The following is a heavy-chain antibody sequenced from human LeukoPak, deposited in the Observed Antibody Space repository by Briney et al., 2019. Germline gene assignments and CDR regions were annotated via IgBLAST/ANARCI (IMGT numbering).Heavy chain of an antibody. CDR3: ARGRLRAYYDSSGQSPNSFDY. CDR2: IIPILGIA. D-gene: IGHD3-22*01. J-gene: IGHJ4*02. V-gene: IGHV1-69*04. CDR1: GGTFSSYA. Sequence: ASVKVSCKASGGTFSSYAISWVRQAPGQGLEWMGRIIPILGIANYAQKFQGRVTITADKSTSTAYMELSSLRSEDTAVYYCARGRLRAYYDSSGQSPNSFDYWGQGTLVTVSS.